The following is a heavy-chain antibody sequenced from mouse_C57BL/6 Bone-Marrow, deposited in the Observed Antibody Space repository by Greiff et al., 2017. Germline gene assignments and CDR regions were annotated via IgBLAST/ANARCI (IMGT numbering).Heavy chain of an antibody. D-gene: IGHD2-4*01. Sequence: VKLMESGAELARPGASVKLSCKASGYTFTSYGISWVKQRTGQGLEWIGEIYPRSGNTYYPDKFKGKSTLTADKSSHTAYMELRSLTSEDSAVYFCARGIYYEFTWCAYGGQGTLVTVSA. V-gene: IGHV1-81*01. J-gene: IGHJ3*01. CDR1: GYTFTSYG. CDR2: IYPRSGNT. CDR3: ARGIYYEFTWCAY.